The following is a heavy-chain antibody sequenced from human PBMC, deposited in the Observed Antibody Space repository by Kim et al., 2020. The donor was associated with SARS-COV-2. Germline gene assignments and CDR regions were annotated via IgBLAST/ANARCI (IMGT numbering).Heavy chain of an antibody. V-gene: IGHV3-33*01. D-gene: IGHD2-2*01. CDR2: IWYDGSNK. Sequence: GGSLRLSCAASGFTFSTYGIHWVRQAPGKGLEWVAVIWYDGSNKYYADSVKGRFTISRDNSKNTLYLQMNSLRAEDTAVYYCARGFCSSTSCYPYYYYGMDVWGQGTTVTVSS. CDR1: GFTFSTYG. CDR3: ARGFCSSTSCYPYYYYGMDV. J-gene: IGHJ6*02.